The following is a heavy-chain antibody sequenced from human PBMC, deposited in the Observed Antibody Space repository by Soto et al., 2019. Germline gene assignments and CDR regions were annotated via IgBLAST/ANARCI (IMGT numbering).Heavy chain of an antibody. Sequence: EVQLVESGGGLVKPGGSLRLSCAASSFTFSNAWMNWVRQAPGEGLEWVGRIKSKSDCGTIYYAAPVKGRFTISRDDSKNTLFLQMNSLKTEDTAMYYCTTIGSSWGVWGQGTLVTVSS. CDR3: TTIGSSWGV. J-gene: IGHJ1*01. CDR2: IKSKSDCGTI. D-gene: IGHD6-13*01. CDR1: SFTFSNAW. V-gene: IGHV3-15*07.